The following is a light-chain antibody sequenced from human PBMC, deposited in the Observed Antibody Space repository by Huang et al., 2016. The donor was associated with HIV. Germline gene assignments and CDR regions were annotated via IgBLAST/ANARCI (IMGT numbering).Light chain of an antibody. Sequence: EIVLTQPPVTLSLSPGERAPLSCRASQSVSGSYLAWYQQKPGQAPRLLIYGASSRATGIPDRFSGSGSGTDFTLTISRLEPEDFAVYYCQQYGSSPTTFGGGTKVEIK. CDR1: QSVSGSY. J-gene: IGKJ4*01. CDR2: GAS. V-gene: IGKV3-20*01. CDR3: QQYGSSPTT.